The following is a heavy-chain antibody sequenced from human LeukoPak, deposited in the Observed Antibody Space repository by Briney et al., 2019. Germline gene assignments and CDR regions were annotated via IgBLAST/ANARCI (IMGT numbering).Heavy chain of an antibody. V-gene: IGHV3-48*04. J-gene: IGHJ4*02. CDR3: ARGNYDSSGYYYPYYFDY. Sequence: GGCLRLSSAPSGVTSTNYLMSCVPHAPGKGLEWVSYISISVITIYYTDSVKGRFTLSRDNAKNTLYLQMNSLRAEETAVYYCARGNYDSSGYYYPYYFDYWGQRTLVTASS. D-gene: IGHD3-22*01. CDR2: ISISVITI. CDR1: GVTSTNYL.